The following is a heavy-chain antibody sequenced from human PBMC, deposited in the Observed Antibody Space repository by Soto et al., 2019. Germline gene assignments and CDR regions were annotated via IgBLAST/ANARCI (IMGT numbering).Heavy chain of an antibody. J-gene: IGHJ4*02. CDR1: GGSFTPNH. Sequence: SETLSLTYTVSGGSFTPNHWAWIRQPPGKGLEWVGYIYYSGSTNYNPSLKSRVTISVDTSKNQFSLKLSSVTAADTVVYYCARTSRFGELQGSFDYWGQGTLVTVSS. D-gene: IGHD3-10*01. V-gene: IGHV4-59*01. CDR2: IYYSGST. CDR3: ARTSRFGELQGSFDY.